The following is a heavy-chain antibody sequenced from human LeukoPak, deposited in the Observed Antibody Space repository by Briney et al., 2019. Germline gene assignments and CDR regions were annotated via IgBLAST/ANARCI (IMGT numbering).Heavy chain of an antibody. D-gene: IGHD5-24*01. CDR2: INTDGSNT. V-gene: IGHV3-74*01. Sequence: GGSLRLSCAASGFTFSSYGMHWVRQAPGKGLVWVSRINTDGSNTNYADSVKGRFTISRDNAKNTLYLQMNSLRAEDTALYYCARPRDGYNRGAFGIWGQGTMVTVSS. CDR1: GFTFSSYG. CDR3: ARPRDGYNRGAFGI. J-gene: IGHJ3*02.